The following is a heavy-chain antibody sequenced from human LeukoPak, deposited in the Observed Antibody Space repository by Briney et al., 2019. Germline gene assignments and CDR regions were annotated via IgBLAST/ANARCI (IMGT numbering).Heavy chain of an antibody. D-gene: IGHD1-26*01. CDR3: ARGPQGATSNYYYYYMDV. J-gene: IGHJ6*03. CDR1: GFTFSSYA. V-gene: IGHV3-30*04. Sequence: PGGSLRLSCAASGFTFSSYAMHWVRQAPGKGLEWVAVISYDGSNKYYADSVKGRFTISRDNSKNTLYLQMNSLRAEDTAVYYCARGPQGATSNYYYYYMDVWGNGTTVTVSS. CDR2: ISYDGSNK.